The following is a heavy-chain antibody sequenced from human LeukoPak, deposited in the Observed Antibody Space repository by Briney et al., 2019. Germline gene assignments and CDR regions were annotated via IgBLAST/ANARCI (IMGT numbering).Heavy chain of an antibody. V-gene: IGHV4-34*01. D-gene: IGHD6-13*01. CDR1: GGSFSGCY. CDR2: INHSGST. Sequence: SETLSLXCAVYGGSFSGCYWSWIRQPPGKGLESIGEINHSGSTNYNPSLKSRVTISVDTSKNQFSLKLSSVTAADTAVYYCARKAAAAGTAYYYYMDVWGKGTTVTVSS. CDR3: ARKAAAAGTAYYYYMDV. J-gene: IGHJ6*03.